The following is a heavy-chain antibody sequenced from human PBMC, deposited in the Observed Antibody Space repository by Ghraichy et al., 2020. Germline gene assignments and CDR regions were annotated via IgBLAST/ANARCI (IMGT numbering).Heavy chain of an antibody. Sequence: SCAASGFSFSDYYMSWIRQAPGKGLEWLAYISQTGNAVYYADSVKGRFTISRDNANNSLDLQMNSLRAEDTAVYYCASFPSPTSYCRGDCPGPFDPWGQGTLVTVSS. CDR2: ISQTGNAV. CDR1: GFSFSDYY. CDR3: ASFPSPTSYCRGDCPGPFDP. D-gene: IGHD2-21*02. J-gene: IGHJ5*02. V-gene: IGHV3-11*04.